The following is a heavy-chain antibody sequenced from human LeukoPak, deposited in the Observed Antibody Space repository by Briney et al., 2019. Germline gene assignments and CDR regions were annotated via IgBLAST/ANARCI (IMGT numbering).Heavy chain of an antibody. V-gene: IGHV3-23*01. Sequence: PGGSLRLSCAASGFTFSSYTMSWVRQAPGKGLEWVSTVSGSGSSTFYADSVRGRFTISRDNSKNTLYLQMNSLRAEDPAVYFCAGGSSWPGVSFWGQGTLLTVSS. D-gene: IGHD6-13*01. CDR1: GFTFSSYT. CDR3: AGGSSWPGVSF. CDR2: VSGSGSST. J-gene: IGHJ4*02.